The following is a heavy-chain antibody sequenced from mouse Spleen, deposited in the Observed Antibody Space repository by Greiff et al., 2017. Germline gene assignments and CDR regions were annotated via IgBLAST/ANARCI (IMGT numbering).Heavy chain of an antibody. CDR3: ARHFPYDYDRWYFDV. V-gene: IGHV5-9-3*01. Sequence: EVQGVESGGGLVKPGGSLKLSCAASGFTFSSYAMSWVRQTPEKRLEWVATISSGGSYTYYPDSVKGRFTISRDNAKNTLYLQMSSLRSEDTAMYYCARHFPYDYDRWYFDVWGAGTTVTVSS. J-gene: IGHJ1*01. CDR1: GFTFSSYA. CDR2: ISSGGSYT. D-gene: IGHD2-4*01.